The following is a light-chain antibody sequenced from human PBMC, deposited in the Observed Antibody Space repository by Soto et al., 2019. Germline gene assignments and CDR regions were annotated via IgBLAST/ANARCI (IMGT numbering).Light chain of an antibody. J-gene: IGLJ1*01. Sequence: QSALTQPASVSGSPGQSITISCTGTNSDIGSYSHVAWYQQYPGKTPKLIIYEVSNRPSGVSNRFSGSKSGNTASLTISGLQAEDEADYYCTSYSGTAPLDVVGTGTKVTVL. CDR3: TSYSGTAPLDV. V-gene: IGLV2-14*01. CDR1: NSDIGSYSH. CDR2: EVS.